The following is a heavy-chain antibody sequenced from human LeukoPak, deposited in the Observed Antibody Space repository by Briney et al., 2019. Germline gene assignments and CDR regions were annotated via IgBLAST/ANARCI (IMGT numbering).Heavy chain of an antibody. Sequence: SVKVSCKASGGTFSSYAISWVRQAPGQGLEWMGGIIPIFGTANYAQKFQGRVTITADESTSTAYMELSSLRSEDTAVHYCARILVEGQWLVPVDYWGQGTLVTVSS. CDR3: ARILVEGQWLVPVDY. CDR1: GGTFSSYA. V-gene: IGHV1-69*01. D-gene: IGHD6-19*01. CDR2: IIPIFGTA. J-gene: IGHJ4*02.